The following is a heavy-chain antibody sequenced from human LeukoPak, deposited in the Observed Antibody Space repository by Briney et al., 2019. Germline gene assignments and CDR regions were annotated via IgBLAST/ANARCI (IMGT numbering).Heavy chain of an antibody. J-gene: IGHJ4*02. CDR1: GYSFTSYY. CDR2: INPSGSST. Sequence: ASVKVSCKASGYSFTSYYMHWVRQAPGQGLEWMGLINPSGSSTTYAQKLQGRVTMTTDTSTSTAYMELRSLRSDDTAVYYCARVERYSSDNFDYWGQGTLVTVSS. D-gene: IGHD6-19*01. V-gene: IGHV1-46*01. CDR3: ARVERYSSDNFDY.